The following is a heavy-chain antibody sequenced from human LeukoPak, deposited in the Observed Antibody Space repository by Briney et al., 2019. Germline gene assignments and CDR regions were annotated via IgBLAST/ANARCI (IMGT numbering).Heavy chain of an antibody. D-gene: IGHD2-15*01. J-gene: IGHJ4*02. CDR1: GFTFSSYG. CDR2: ISGSGGST. CDR3: AKNSGGTCYSHLDY. V-gene: IGHV3-23*01. Sequence: GGSLRLSCAASGFTFSSYGMTWVRQAPGKGLEWVSGISGSGGSTYYEDSVKGRFTISRDNSKNTLYLQMNSQRAEDTAVYYCAKNSGGTCYSHLDYWGQGTLVTVSS.